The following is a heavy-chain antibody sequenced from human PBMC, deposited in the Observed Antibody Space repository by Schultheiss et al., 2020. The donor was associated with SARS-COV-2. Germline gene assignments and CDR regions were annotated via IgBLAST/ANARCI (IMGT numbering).Heavy chain of an antibody. CDR3: ARSPGSSVHYYHMDV. V-gene: IGHV1-2*04. CDR1: GYTFTGYY. Sequence: ASVKVSCKASGYTFTGYYMHWVRQAPGQGLEWMGWINPNSGGTNYAQKFQGWVTMTRDTSISTAYMELSRLRSDDTAVYYCARSPGSSVHYYHMDVWGQGTTVTVSS. CDR2: INPNSGGT. J-gene: IGHJ6*02. D-gene: IGHD6-6*01.